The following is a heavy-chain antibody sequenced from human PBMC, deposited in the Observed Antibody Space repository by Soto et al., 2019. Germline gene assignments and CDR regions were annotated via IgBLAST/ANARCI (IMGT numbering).Heavy chain of an antibody. V-gene: IGHV4-30-2*01. CDR3: ARGEVVALGY. CDR1: GGSISSGGYS. D-gene: IGHD2-15*01. J-gene: IGHJ4*02. Sequence: QLQLQESGSGLVKPSQTLSLTCAVSGGSISSGGYSWSWIRQPPGKGLEWIGYIYHSGSTYYNPSLNSRVTRLVDRSKNQFSRKLSSVTAADTAVYYCARGEVVALGYWGQGTLVTVSS. CDR2: IYHSGST.